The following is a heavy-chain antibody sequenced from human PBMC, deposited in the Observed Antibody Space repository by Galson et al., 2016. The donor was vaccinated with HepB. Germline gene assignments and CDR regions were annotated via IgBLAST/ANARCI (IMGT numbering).Heavy chain of an antibody. CDR2: TNAGNGNT. V-gene: IGHV1-3*01. CDR3: ASRAGQTSDFWSGPFDY. J-gene: IGHJ4*02. CDR1: GYTFTNYP. D-gene: IGHD3-3*01. Sequence: SVKVSCKASGYTFTNYPMNWVRHAPGQRLEWMGWTNAGNGNTKYSQKFQGRVTITRDTSASIAYMGLSSLRSEDTAVYSRASRAGQTSDFWSGPFDYWGQGTLVTVSS.